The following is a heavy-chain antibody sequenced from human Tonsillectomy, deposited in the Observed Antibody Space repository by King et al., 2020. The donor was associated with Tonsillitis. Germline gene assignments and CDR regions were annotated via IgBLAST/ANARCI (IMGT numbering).Heavy chain of an antibody. CDR3: ARDTGARYFDY. CDR2: IYPSGSP. CDR1: GGSISSNSYY. V-gene: IGHV4-61*02. D-gene: IGHD1-26*01. J-gene: IGHJ4*02. Sequence: QLQESGPGLVKPSQTLSLTCTVSGGSISSNSYYWSWVRQPAGKGLEWIGRIYPSGSPNTNPPLKSRVTISVDTSKNQFSLRLSSVTAADTAIYYCARDTGARYFDYWGQGTLVTVSS.